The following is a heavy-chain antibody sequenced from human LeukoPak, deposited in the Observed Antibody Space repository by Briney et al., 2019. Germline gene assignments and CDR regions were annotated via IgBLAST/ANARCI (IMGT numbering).Heavy chain of an antibody. Sequence: ASVKVSCKASGYTFTSYGISWVRQAPGQGLEWMGWISAYNGNTNYAQKLQGRVTMTTDTSTSTAYMELRSLRSDDTAVYYCARDFVQAYYDSSGPGDYWGQGTLVTVSS. CDR2: ISAYNGNT. D-gene: IGHD3-22*01. J-gene: IGHJ4*02. CDR3: ARDFVQAYYDSSGPGDY. V-gene: IGHV1-18*01. CDR1: GYTFTSYG.